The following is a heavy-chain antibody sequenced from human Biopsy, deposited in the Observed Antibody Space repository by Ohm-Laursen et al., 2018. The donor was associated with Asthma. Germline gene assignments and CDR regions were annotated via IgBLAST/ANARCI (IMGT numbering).Heavy chain of an antibody. D-gene: IGHD1-26*01. V-gene: IGHV3-15*01. J-gene: IGHJ4*02. CDR1: GFVFRSHA. CDR2: IKSKTDGGTT. Sequence: SLRLSCAASGFVFRSHAMHWVRQAPGKGLEWVGHIKSKTDGGTTDYAAPVKGRFSISRDDSKSTLYLQMNSLKTEDTAVYFCAIYSGRSFDYWGQGTLVTVSS. CDR3: AIYSGRSFDY.